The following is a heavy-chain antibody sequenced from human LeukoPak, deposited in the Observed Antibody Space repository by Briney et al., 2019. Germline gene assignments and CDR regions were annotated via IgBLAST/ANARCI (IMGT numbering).Heavy chain of an antibody. D-gene: IGHD3-16*01. V-gene: IGHV3-7*03. J-gene: IGHJ6*02. CDR2: INHNGNVN. CDR1: GFTFSSYR. CDR3: ARGGGLDV. Sequence: GGSLRLSCAASGFTFSSYRMNWARQAPGKGLEWVASINHNGNVNYYVDSVKGRFTISRDNTKNSLYLQMSNLRAEDTAVYFCARGGGLDVWGQGATVTVSS.